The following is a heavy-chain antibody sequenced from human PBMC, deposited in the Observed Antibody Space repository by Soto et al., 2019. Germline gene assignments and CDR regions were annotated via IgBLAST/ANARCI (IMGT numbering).Heavy chain of an antibody. CDR1: GYTFTSYG. D-gene: IGHD2-2*03. CDR2: ISAYIGNT. CDR3: ARDLLDIVVVPAASEGCAY. V-gene: IGHV1-18*01. Sequence: GASVKVSCKASGYTFTSYGISWVRQAPGQGLEWMGWISAYIGNTNYAQKLQGRVTMTTDTSTSTAYMELRSLRSDDTAVYYCARDLLDIVVVPAASEGCAYWGQGTLVTVSS. J-gene: IGHJ4*02.